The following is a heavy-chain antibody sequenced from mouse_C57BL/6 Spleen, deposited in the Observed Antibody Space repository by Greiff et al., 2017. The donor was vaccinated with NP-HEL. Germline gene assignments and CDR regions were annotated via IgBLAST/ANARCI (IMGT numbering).Heavy chain of an antibody. V-gene: IGHV5-17*01. CDR1: GFTFSDYA. J-gene: IGHJ1*03. Sequence: EVQLQESGGGLVKPGGSLKLSCAASGFTFSDYAMHWVRQTPEKRLEWVAYISSGGNSIYYADTVKGRFTISSDNARNTLFLQMSSLRSEDTAMYYCARDSEYLLCDFDYWGTGTSVTVSS. D-gene: IGHD6-2*01. CDR2: ISSGGNSI. CDR3: ARDSEYLLCDFDY.